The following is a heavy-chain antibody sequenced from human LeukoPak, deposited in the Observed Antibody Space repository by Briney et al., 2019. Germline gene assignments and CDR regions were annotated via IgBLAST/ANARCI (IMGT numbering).Heavy chain of an antibody. CDR3: AKGPEAYVWGSYRDY. CDR2: ISGSGGST. Sequence: PGGSLRLSCAASGFTFGSYAMSWVRQAPGKGLEWVSAISGSGGSTYYADSVKGRFTISRDNSKNTLYLQMNSLRAEDTAVYYCAKGPEAYVWGSYRDYWGQGTLVTVSS. J-gene: IGHJ4*02. D-gene: IGHD3-16*02. CDR1: GFTFGSYA. V-gene: IGHV3-23*01.